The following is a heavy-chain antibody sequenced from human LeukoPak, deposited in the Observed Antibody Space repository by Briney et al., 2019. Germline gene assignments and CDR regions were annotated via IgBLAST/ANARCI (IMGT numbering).Heavy chain of an antibody. Sequence: GGSLRLSCAASGFTFSSYSMNWVRQAPGKGLVWVSSISSSSSYIYYADSVKGRFTISRDNAKNSLYLQMNSLRAEDTAVYYCARGTYYYDSSGYYGDYWGQGTLVTVSS. D-gene: IGHD3-22*01. V-gene: IGHV3-21*01. CDR3: ARGTYYYDSSGYYGDY. CDR2: ISSSSSYI. J-gene: IGHJ4*02. CDR1: GFTFSSYS.